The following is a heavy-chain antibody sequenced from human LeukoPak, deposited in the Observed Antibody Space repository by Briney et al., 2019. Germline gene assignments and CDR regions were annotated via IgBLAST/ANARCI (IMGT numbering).Heavy chain of an antibody. CDR1: GFTFSDYY. J-gene: IGHJ4*02. Sequence: GGSLRLSCAASGFTFSDYYMSWIRQAPGKGLEWVSYISSSGSTIYYADSVKGRFTISRDNAKNSLYLQMNSLRAEDTAVYYCASWEYQLLGELDYWGQGTLVTVSS. D-gene: IGHD2-2*01. CDR3: ASWEYQLLGELDY. V-gene: IGHV3-11*04. CDR2: ISSSGSTI.